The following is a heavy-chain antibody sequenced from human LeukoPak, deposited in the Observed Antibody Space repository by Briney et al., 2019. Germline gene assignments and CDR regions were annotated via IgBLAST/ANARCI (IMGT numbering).Heavy chain of an antibody. V-gene: IGHV1-2*02. D-gene: IGHD3-3*01. Sequence: GASVKVSCKASKYTFIHYYIHWVRQAPGQGLEWMGWINPSSGGTNFAQKFQGRVTMTRDTSISTAYMELSRLKSEDMAVYYCARGVFRFLEWATFDYWGQGTLVIVSS. CDR2: INPSSGGT. CDR1: KYTFIHYY. J-gene: IGHJ4*02. CDR3: ARGVFRFLEWATFDY.